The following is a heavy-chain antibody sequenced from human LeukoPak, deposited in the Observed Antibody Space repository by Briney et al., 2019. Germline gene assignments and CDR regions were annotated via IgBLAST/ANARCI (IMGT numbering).Heavy chain of an antibody. CDR3: ARVGYDSSGTDAFDI. Sequence: TSGTLSLTCAVSGGSISSSNWWSWVRQPPGKGLEWIGEIYHSGSTNYNPSLKSRVTISVDKSKNQFSLQLNSVTPEDTAVYYCARVGYDSSGTDAFDIWGQGTMVTVSS. V-gene: IGHV4-4*02. CDR1: GGSISSSNW. CDR2: IYHSGST. D-gene: IGHD3-22*01. J-gene: IGHJ3*02.